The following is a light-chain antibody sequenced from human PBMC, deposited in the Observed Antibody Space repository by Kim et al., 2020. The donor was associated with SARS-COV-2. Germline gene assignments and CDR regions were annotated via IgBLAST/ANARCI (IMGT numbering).Light chain of an antibody. V-gene: IGKV3-20*01. J-gene: IGKJ1*01. CDR1: QGFGSNY. Sequence: PAERATLSCKASQGFGSNYLAWYQQKPGQAPRLLIYGASRRAAGIPGRFSGSGSGTDFTLNFSRPESERFAVYYCQQYASSPPTFGQGTKVDI. CDR2: GAS. CDR3: QQYASSPPT.